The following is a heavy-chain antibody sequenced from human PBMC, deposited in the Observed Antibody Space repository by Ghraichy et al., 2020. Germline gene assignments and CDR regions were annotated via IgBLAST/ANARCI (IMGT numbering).Heavy chain of an antibody. J-gene: IGHJ6*02. V-gene: IGHV1-69*13. CDR2: IIAIFGTT. D-gene: IGHD6-13*01. Sequence: SVKVSCKASGGIFTTYAISWVRQAPGQGLEWMGGIIAIFGTTNYAQNFQGRVTITADESTNTAYMELSSLRSEDTAVYYCAGVSYSSSWNYYYGMDVWGQGTTVTVSS. CDR1: GGIFTTYA. CDR3: AGVSYSSSWNYYYGMDV.